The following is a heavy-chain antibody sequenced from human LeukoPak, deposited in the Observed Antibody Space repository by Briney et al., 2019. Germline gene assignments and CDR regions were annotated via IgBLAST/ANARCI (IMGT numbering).Heavy chain of an antibody. CDR3: AREPGGEEYRDYYYYYYMDV. CDR1: GYTFTNYD. Sequence: ASVKVSCKASGYTFTNYDINWVRQATGQGLEWMGWMNPNSGNTGYAQKFQGRVTMTRDMSTSTVYMELSSLRSEDTAVYYCAREPGGEEYRDYYYYYYMDVWGKGTTVTVSS. V-gene: IGHV1-8*01. CDR2: MNPNSGNT. D-gene: IGHD2-21*01. J-gene: IGHJ6*03.